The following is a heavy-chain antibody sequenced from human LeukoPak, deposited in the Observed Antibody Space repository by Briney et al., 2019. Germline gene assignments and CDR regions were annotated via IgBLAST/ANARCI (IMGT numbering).Heavy chain of an antibody. V-gene: IGHV3-74*01. J-gene: IGHJ3*02. CDR1: GFTFSSYW. CDR3: AKGGAYYYDSSGYYWDAFDI. D-gene: IGHD3-22*01. Sequence: GGSLRLSCAASGFTFSSYWMHWVRQAPGKGLVWVSRINSDGSSTSYADSVKGRFTISRDNAKNSLYLQMNSLRAEDMALYYCAKGGAYYYDSSGYYWDAFDIWGQGTMVTVSS. CDR2: INSDGSST.